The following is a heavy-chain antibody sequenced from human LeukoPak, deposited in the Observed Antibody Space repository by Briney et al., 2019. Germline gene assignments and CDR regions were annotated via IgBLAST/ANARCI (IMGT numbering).Heavy chain of an antibody. J-gene: IGHJ3*02. V-gene: IGHV1-46*01. Sequence: GASVKVSCKASGYTFTNYYIHWVRQAPGHGLEWMGIINPSGGSTSYAQKFQGRVTMTRDMSTSTVYMELSSLRSEDTAVYYCARRDSSGWNAFDIWGQGTMVTVSS. CDR1: GYTFTNYY. D-gene: IGHD6-19*01. CDR2: INPSGGST. CDR3: ARRDSSGWNAFDI.